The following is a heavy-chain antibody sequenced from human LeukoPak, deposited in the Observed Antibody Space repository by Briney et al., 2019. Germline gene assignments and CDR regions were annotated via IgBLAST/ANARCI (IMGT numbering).Heavy chain of an antibody. Sequence: PGGSLRLSCAASGFTFSSYSMNWVRQAPGKGREWVSSISSSSSYIYYADSVKGRFTISRDNAKNSLYLQMNSLRAEDTAVYYCARAREGVVTLYYFDYWGQGTLVTVSS. CDR2: ISSSSSYI. D-gene: IGHD4-23*01. CDR1: GFTFSSYS. J-gene: IGHJ4*02. V-gene: IGHV3-21*01. CDR3: ARAREGVVTLYYFDY.